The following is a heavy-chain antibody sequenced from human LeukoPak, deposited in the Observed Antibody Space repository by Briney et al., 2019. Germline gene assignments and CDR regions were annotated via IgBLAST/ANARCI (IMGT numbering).Heavy chain of an antibody. CDR2: IIPLFGTP. Sequence: SVKVSCKASGGTFSSYTISWVRQAPGQGLEWMGGIIPLFGTPDYAQKFQDRLTITADKSTSTAYMELSSLRSEDTAVYYCARGVLIQGRGAFDIWGQGAMVTVSS. CDR3: ARGVLIQGRGAFDI. J-gene: IGHJ3*02. CDR1: GGTFSSYT. D-gene: IGHD3-9*01. V-gene: IGHV1-69*06.